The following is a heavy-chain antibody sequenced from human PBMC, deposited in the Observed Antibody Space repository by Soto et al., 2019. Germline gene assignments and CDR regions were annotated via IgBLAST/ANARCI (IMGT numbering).Heavy chain of an antibody. D-gene: IGHD4-17*01. J-gene: IGHJ4*02. CDR3: ARGEPYGRYYFDY. Sequence: GASVKVSCKASGYTFTGYYMHWVRQAPGQGLEWMGWINPNSGGTNYAQKFQGWVTMTRDTSISTAYMELSRLRSDDTAVYYCARGEPYGRYYFDYWGQGTLVTVSS. V-gene: IGHV1-2*04. CDR2: INPNSGGT. CDR1: GYTFTGYY.